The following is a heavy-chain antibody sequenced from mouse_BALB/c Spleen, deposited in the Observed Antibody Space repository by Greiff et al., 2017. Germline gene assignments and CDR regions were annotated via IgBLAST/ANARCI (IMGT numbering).Heavy chain of an antibody. V-gene: IGHV5-17*02. CDR2: ISSGSSTI. CDR3: ARLGYYVSSYAYYAMDY. D-gene: IGHD1-1*01. Sequence: EVKLQESGGGLVQPGGSRKLSCAASGFTFSSFGMHWVRQAPEKGLEWVAYISSGSSTIYYADTVKGRFTISRDNPKNTLFLQMTSLRSEDTAMYYCARLGYYVSSYAYYAMDYWGQGTSVTVSS. CDR1: GFTFSSFG. J-gene: IGHJ4*01.